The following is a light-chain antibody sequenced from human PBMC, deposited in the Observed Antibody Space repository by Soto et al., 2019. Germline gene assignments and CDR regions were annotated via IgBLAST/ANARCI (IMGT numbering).Light chain of an antibody. CDR1: QSVDVW. CDR3: QYYGASSPWT. CDR2: KAS. J-gene: IGKJ1*01. Sequence: DIQMTQSPSTLSASVGDRVTITCRASQSVDVWLAWFQQKPGKAPKDLIHKASSCDSGVPSRFSGSGSGTEFTLTITSLQHDDFATYYCQYYGASSPWTFGQGTKVEIK. V-gene: IGKV1-5*03.